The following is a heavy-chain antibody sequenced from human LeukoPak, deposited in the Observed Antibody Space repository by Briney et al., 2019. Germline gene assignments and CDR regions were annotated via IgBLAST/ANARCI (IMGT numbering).Heavy chain of an antibody. CDR3: ARSTELSDPYFYYGMDV. CDR1: GFSFRSFE. D-gene: IGHD1-26*01. V-gene: IGHV3-48*03. Sequence: GGSLRPSCAASGFSFRSFEMSWVRQAPGKGLECIAYISSASGTIYHADSVKGRLTISRDNANNSLYLQMNSLRAEDTAIYYCARSTELSDPYFYYGMDVWGQGTTVTVSS. J-gene: IGHJ6*02. CDR2: ISSASGTI.